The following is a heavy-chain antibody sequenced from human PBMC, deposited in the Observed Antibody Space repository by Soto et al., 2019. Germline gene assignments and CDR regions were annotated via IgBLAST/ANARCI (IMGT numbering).Heavy chain of an antibody. Sequence: GGSLRLSCAASGFTFSSYSMNWVRQAPGKGLEWVSYISSSSSTIYYADSVKGRFTISRDNAKNSLYLQMNSLRAEDTAVYYCASIRGSGDCSGGSCYLDYWGQGTLVTVSS. CDR2: ISSSSSTI. V-gene: IGHV3-48*01. D-gene: IGHD2-15*01. CDR3: ASIRGSGDCSGGSCYLDY. CDR1: GFTFSSYS. J-gene: IGHJ4*02.